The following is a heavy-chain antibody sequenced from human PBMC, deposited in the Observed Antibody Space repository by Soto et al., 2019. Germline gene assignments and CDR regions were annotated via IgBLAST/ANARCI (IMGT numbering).Heavy chain of an antibody. Sequence: EVQLLESGGGLVQPGGSLRLSCAASGFTFSSYAMSWVRQAPGKGLEWVSGISDSGGSTYYADSVKGRFTISRDNSKNTLYLQMNSLRAEDTAVYYCTPLALKYSSGWYEFSDWGQGTLVTVSS. CDR2: ISDSGGST. CDR3: TPLALKYSSGWYEFSD. CDR1: GFTFSSYA. D-gene: IGHD6-19*01. V-gene: IGHV3-23*01. J-gene: IGHJ4*02.